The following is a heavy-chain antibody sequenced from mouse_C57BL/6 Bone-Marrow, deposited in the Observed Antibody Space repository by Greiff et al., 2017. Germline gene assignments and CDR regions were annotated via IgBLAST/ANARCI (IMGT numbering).Heavy chain of an antibody. Sequence: DVKLVESGEGLVKPGGSLKLSCAASGFTFSSYAMSWVRQTPEKRLEWVAYISSGGDYIYYADTVKGRFTISRDNARNTLYLQMSSLKSEDTAMYYCTSALYYGDDGYAMDYWGQGTSVTVSS. V-gene: IGHV5-9-1*02. CDR2: ISSGGDYI. CDR1: GFTFSSYA. J-gene: IGHJ4*01. CDR3: TSALYYGDDGYAMDY. D-gene: IGHD2-2*01.